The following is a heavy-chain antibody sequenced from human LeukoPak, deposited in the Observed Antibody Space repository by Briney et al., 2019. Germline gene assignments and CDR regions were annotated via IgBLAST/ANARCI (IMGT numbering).Heavy chain of an antibody. CDR3: AREMDGEYGSGTFYDL. CDR2: ISSGGDSI. Sequence: GGSLRLSCAASGFTFSSYAMSWVRQAPGKGLQWASYISSGGDSIYYADSVRGRFTISRDNAKNSLYLQMNSLRADDTAVYYCAREMDGEYGSGTFYDLWGQGNMVTVSS. CDR1: GFTFSSYA. J-gene: IGHJ5*02. V-gene: IGHV3-48*04. D-gene: IGHD3-10*01.